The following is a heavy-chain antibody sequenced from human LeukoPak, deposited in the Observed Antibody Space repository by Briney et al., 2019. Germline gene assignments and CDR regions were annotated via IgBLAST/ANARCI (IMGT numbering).Heavy chain of an antibody. J-gene: IGHJ4*02. Sequence: SETLSLTCTVSGGSISSYYWSWIRQPPGKGLEWIGYIYYSGSTNYNPSLKSRVTISVDTSKNQFSLKLSSVTAADTAVYYCARDYDFWSGDRGYWGQGTLVTVSS. V-gene: IGHV4-59*12. D-gene: IGHD3-3*01. CDR3: ARDYDFWSGDRGY. CDR2: IYYSGST. CDR1: GGSISSYY.